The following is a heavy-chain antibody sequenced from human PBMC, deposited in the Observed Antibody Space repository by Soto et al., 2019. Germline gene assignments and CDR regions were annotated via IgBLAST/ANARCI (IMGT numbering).Heavy chain of an antibody. D-gene: IGHD6-13*01. CDR2: ISSGSTTI. CDR1: GFTLSSYS. CDR3: AGGYSSFDY. J-gene: IGHJ4*02. V-gene: IGHV3-48*01. Sequence: EVQLVESGGGLVQPGGSLRLFCAASGFTLSSYSIHWVRQAPGKGLEWVSYISSGSTTIYYADSVRGRFTISRDNAKNSLYLHMNSLRAEDTAVYYCAGGYSSFDYWGQGTLVTVSS.